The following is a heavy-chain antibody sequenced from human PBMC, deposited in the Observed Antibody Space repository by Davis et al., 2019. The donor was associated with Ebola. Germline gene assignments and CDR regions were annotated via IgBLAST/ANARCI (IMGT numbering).Heavy chain of an antibody. CDR2: ISSSSSYI. J-gene: IGHJ6*02. V-gene: IGHV3-21*01. D-gene: IGHD3-3*01. CDR1: GFTFSSYS. Sequence: GESLKISCAASGFTFSSYSMNWVRQAPGKGLEWVSSISSSSSYIYYADSVKVRFTISRDNAKNSLYLQMNSLRAEDTAVYYCARDALEWLPPSLYYYYGMDVWGQGTTVTVSS. CDR3: ARDALEWLPPSLYYYYGMDV.